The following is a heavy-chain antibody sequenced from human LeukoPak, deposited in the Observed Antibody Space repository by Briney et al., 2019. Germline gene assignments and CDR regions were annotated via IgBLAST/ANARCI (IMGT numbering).Heavy chain of an antibody. D-gene: IGHD1-26*01. Sequence: PSETLSLTCTVSGGSISSYLWSWIRQPAGKGLEWIGRIYVSGITNYNPSLKSRVTMSVDTSKNQFSLKLSSVTAADTAVYYCARAQSGSYYGDYDYWGQGTLVTVSS. CDR3: ARAQSGSYYGDYDY. CDR1: GGSISSYL. CDR2: IYVSGIT. V-gene: IGHV4-4*07. J-gene: IGHJ4*02.